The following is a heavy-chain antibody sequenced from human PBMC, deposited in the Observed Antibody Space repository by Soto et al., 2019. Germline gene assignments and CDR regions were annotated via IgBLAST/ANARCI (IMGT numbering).Heavy chain of an antibody. V-gene: IGHV1-69*06. Sequence: WASVKVSCKASGGTFSSYAISWVRQAPGQGLEWMGGIIPIFGTANYAQKFQGRVTITADKSTSTAYMELSSLRSEDTAVYYCAGCLGSGGSCYYYYGMDVWGKGTTVTVSS. CDR3: AGCLGSGGSCYYYYGMDV. D-gene: IGHD2-15*01. J-gene: IGHJ6*04. CDR2: IIPIFGTA. CDR1: GGTFSSYA.